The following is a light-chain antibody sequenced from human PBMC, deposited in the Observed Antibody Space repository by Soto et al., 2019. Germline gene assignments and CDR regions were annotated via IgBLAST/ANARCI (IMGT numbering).Light chain of an antibody. Sequence: EIVMTQSPATLSVSPGEXAXXSCTASQSVSTTLACYKHKTGHATSLLIYGAPTTATGITASLSRSGHATDSTLKISTLQSEDFAVYYCQQSNNWPRTFGQGTKVDIK. J-gene: IGKJ1*01. V-gene: IGKV3-15*01. CDR2: GAP. CDR1: QSVSTT. CDR3: QQSNNWPRT.